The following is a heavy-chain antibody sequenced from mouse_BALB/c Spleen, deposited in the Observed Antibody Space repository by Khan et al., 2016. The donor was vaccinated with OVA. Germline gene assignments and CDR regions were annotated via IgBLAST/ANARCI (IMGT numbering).Heavy chain of an antibody. J-gene: IGHJ4*01. Sequence: EVMLVESGGGLVQPGGSRKLSCAASGFTFSDYGMAWVRQAPGKGPEWVAFISNLAYSIYYADTVTGRFTISRENAKNTLYREMSSLRSEDTAMYYCARSWAMDYWGQGTSVTVSS. CDR1: GFTFSDYG. CDR3: ARSWAMDY. V-gene: IGHV5-15*02. CDR2: ISNLAYSI.